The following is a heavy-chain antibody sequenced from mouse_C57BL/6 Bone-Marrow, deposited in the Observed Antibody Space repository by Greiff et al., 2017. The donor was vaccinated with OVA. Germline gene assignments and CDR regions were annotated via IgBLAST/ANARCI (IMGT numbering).Heavy chain of an antibody. CDR3: SSDPLYYCTTLDY. D-gene: IGHD2-1*01. CDR2: ISDGGSYT. Sequence: EVKLMESGGGLVKPGGSLKLSCAASGFTFSSYAMHWVRQTPEKGLEWVATISDGGSYTYYPENVKGRFTISRDNAKNNLYLQLSQLKSEDTAMYYCSSDPLYYCTTLDYWGQGTSVTVSS. J-gene: IGHJ4*01. V-gene: IGHV5-4*03. CDR1: GFTFSSYA.